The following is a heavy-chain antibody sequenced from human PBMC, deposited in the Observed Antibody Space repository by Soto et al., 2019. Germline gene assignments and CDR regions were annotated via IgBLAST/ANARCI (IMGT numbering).Heavy chain of an antibody. V-gene: IGHV3-21*01. J-gene: IGHJ4*02. CDR2: ISSSSSYI. D-gene: IGHD6-19*01. CDR1: GFTFSSYS. Sequence: GGSLRLSCTASGFTFSSYSMNWVRQAPGKGLEWVSSISSSSSYIYYADSVKGRFTISRDNAKNSLYLQMNSLRAEDTAVYYCAREGIAVAGYYFDYWGQGTLVTVSS. CDR3: AREGIAVAGYYFDY.